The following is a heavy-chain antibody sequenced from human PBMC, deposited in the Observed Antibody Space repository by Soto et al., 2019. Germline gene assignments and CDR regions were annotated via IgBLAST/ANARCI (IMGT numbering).Heavy chain of an antibody. V-gene: IGHV3-23*01. CDR2: ISGSGGST. D-gene: IGHD3-3*01. Sequence: GGSLRLSCAASGFTFSSYAMSWVRQAPGKGLEWVSAISGSGGSTYYADSVKGRFTISRDNSKNTLYLQMNSLRAEDTAVYYCAKGDPYVLRFLEWLPARGFDCYYGMDVWGQGTTVTVSS. CDR3: AKGDPYVLRFLEWLPARGFDCYYGMDV. J-gene: IGHJ6*02. CDR1: GFTFSSYA.